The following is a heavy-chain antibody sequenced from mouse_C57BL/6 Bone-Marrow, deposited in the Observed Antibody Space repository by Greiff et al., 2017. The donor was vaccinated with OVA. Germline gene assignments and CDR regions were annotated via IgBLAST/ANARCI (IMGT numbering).Heavy chain of an antibody. D-gene: IGHD1-1*01. CDR2: ISYSGST. Sequence: EVKLQESGPGMVKPSQSLSLTCTVSGYSITSGYDWHWIRHFPGNKLEWMGYISYSGSTNYNPALKSRIAITHDTSKNHVFLKLNSVTTEETATYYCARELRFYYFDYWGQGTTLTVSS. V-gene: IGHV3-1*01. CDR3: ARELRFYYFDY. J-gene: IGHJ2*01. CDR1: GYSITSGYD.